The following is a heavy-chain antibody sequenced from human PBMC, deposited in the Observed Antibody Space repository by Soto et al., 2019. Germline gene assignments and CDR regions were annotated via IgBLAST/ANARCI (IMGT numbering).Heavy chain of an antibody. CDR1: GFTFSSNW. D-gene: IGHD2-21*01. Sequence: GGSLRLSCAASGFTFSSNWMHWVRRVPGRGLVWVSRINTDGSITDYADSVKGRFTISRDNAKKMLYLQMNDLRVEDTAVYYCARDGEGFWGQGTLVTVSS. CDR3: ARDGEGF. V-gene: IGHV3-74*01. CDR2: INTDGSIT. J-gene: IGHJ4*02.